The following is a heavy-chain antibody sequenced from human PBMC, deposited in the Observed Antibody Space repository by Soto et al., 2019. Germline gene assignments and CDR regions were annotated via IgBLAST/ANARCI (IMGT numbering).Heavy chain of an antibody. Sequence: TLSLTCTVSGGSISGYYWSWIRQPPGKGLEWIGYIYNSGYTNYNPSLKSRVIISADTSKNQISLNLRSVTAADTAVYYCARERAPEYGYIPNFDYWGQGSLVTVSS. J-gene: IGHJ4*02. CDR3: ARERAPEYGYIPNFDY. CDR1: GGSISGYY. CDR2: IYNSGYT. D-gene: IGHD4-17*01. V-gene: IGHV4-59*01.